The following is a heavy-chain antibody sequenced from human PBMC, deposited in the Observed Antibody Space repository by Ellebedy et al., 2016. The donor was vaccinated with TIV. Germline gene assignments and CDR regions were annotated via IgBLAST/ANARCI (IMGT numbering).Heavy chain of an antibody. CDR2: ISDDGRKD. J-gene: IGHJ4*02. CDR3: ARDKVGRYYGSGSYTDH. Sequence: GESLKISCSASGFPYNQYGMHWVRQAPGKGLEWVAVISDDGRKDYYSESAKGRFTISRDNSKNTLLLLMNSLRSEDTAMYYCARDKVGRYYGSGSYTDHWGQGTLVVVSS. CDR1: GFPYNQYG. V-gene: IGHV3-30*03. D-gene: IGHD3-10*01.